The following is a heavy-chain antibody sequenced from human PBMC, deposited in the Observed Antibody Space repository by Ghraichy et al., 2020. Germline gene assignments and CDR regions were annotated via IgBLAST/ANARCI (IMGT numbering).Heavy chain of an antibody. Sequence: GGSLRLSCAASGFTFSSYGMHWVRQAPGKGLQWVAFVRYDGSSKNCADSVKGRFTISRDNSKNTLYLQMDSLRAEDTAVYFCAKDKDPYSSGWYFFDYWGQGTLITVSS. CDR3: AKDKDPYSSGWYFFDY. V-gene: IGHV3-30*02. CDR2: VRYDGSSK. CDR1: GFTFSSYG. D-gene: IGHD6-19*01. J-gene: IGHJ4*02.